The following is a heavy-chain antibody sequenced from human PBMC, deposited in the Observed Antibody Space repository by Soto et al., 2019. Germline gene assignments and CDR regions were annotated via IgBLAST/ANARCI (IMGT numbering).Heavy chain of an antibody. CDR2: INHSGST. V-gene: IGHV4-34*01. J-gene: IGHJ5*02. D-gene: IGHD3-10*01. Sequence: SETLSLTCAVYGGSFSGYYWSWIRQPPGKELEWIGEINHSGSTNYNPSLKSRVTISVDTSKNQFSLKLSSVTAADTAVYYCARGALWFGELRSPFNWFDPWGQGTLVTVSS. CDR3: ARGALWFGELRSPFNWFDP. CDR1: GGSFSGYY.